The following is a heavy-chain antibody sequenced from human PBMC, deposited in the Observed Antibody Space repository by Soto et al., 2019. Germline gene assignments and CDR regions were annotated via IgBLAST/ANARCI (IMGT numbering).Heavy chain of an antibody. CDR1: SDSISSYY. D-gene: IGHD6-19*01. V-gene: IGHV4-59*08. CDR2: TDYSGNT. CDR3: ARAVGDPLYYLDY. J-gene: IGHJ4*02. Sequence: GSLSLTCTVSSDSISSYYWIWIRQSPGKGLEWIGYTDYSGNTNYNPSLKSRVTISGDTSKNQFSLRLSSVTAADTAVYYCARAVGDPLYYLDYWGQGTLVTVSS.